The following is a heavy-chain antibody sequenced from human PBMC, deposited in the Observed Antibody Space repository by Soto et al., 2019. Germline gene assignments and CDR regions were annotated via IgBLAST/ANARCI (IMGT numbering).Heavy chain of an antibody. D-gene: IGHD3-3*01. CDR2: INHSGST. CDR1: GGSLSGYY. J-gene: IGHJ6*03. CDR3: ASAHYDFWSGYSVSYMDV. Sequence: SETLSLTCAVYGGSLSGYYWSWIRQPPGKGLEWIGEINHSGSTNYNPSLKSRVTTSVDKSKNQFSLKLSSVTAADTAVYYCASAHYDFWSGYSVSYMDVWGKGTTVTVSS. V-gene: IGHV4-34*01.